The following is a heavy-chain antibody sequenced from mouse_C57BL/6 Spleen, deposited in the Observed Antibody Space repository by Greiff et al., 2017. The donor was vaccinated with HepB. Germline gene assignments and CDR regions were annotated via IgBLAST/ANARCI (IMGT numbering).Heavy chain of an antibody. J-gene: IGHJ3*01. CDR3: ARSMDYYGSSPFAY. D-gene: IGHD1-1*01. Sequence: QVQLKQPGAELVMPGASVKLSCKASGYTFTSYWMHWVKQRPGQGLEWIGEIDPSDSYTNYNQKFKGKSTLTVDKSSSTAYMQLSSLTSEDSAVYYCARSMDYYGSSPFAYWGQGTLVTVSA. CDR1: GYTFTSYW. V-gene: IGHV1-69*01. CDR2: IDPSDSYT.